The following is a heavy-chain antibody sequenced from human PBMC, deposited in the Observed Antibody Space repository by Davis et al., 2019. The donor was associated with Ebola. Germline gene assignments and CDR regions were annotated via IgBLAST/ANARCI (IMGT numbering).Heavy chain of an antibody. CDR1: GFTFSSYG. CDR2: IWYDGSNK. CDR3: ARDPANWSGYSY. D-gene: IGHD3-3*01. V-gene: IGHV3-33*01. Sequence: PGGSLRLSCAASGFTFSSYGMHWVRQAPGKGLEWVAVIWYDGSNKYYADSVKGRFTISRDNSKNTLYLQMNSLRAEDTAVYYCARDPANWSGYSYWGQGTLVTVSS. J-gene: IGHJ4*02.